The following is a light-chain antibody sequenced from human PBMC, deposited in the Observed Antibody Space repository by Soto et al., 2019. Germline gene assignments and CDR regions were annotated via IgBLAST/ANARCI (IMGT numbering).Light chain of an antibody. CDR1: ENINMW. CDR2: STS. CDR3: QQYNSYPWT. Sequence: DIQMTPSPSTLSASIGDRVTITCRAHENINMWLAWYQQKPGKAPRLLIYSTSSLESGVPSRFSGSGSGTEFSLTIRSLQPEDFAIYHCQQYNSYPWTFGEGTTVDVK. J-gene: IGKJ1*01. V-gene: IGKV1-5*03.